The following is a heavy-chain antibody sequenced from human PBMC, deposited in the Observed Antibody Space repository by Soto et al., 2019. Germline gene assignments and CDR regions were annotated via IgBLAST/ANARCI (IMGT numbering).Heavy chain of an antibody. CDR3: ARSGGGGMAAFDP. V-gene: IGHV1-46*01. CDR1: GYTFTSYY. CDR2: INPSGGST. D-gene: IGHD2-15*01. Sequence: ASVKVSCKASGYTFTSYYMHWVRQAPGQGLEWMGIINPSGGSTSYAQKFQGRVTMTRGTSTSTVYMELSSLRSEDTAVYYCARSGGGGMAAFDPWGQGTPVTVSS. J-gene: IGHJ5*02.